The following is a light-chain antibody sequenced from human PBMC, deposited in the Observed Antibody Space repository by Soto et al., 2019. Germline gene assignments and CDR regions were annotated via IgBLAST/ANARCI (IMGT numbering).Light chain of an antibody. CDR3: QHYLDSPWA. V-gene: IGKV3-20*01. CDR1: QSVIGNY. J-gene: IGKJ1*01. Sequence: EIVLTQSPATLSLSPGERATLSCRASQSVIGNYLAWYRQKPGQTPRLLIFGASRRATGIPDRFSGSGSGTHFTITISRLEPEDFAVYYCQHYLDSPWAFGQGTKVEIK. CDR2: GAS.